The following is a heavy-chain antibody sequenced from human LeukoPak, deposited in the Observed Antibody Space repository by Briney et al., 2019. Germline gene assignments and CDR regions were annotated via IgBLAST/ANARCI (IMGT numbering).Heavy chain of an antibody. CDR1: GFTFSSYS. D-gene: IGHD3-10*01. J-gene: IGHJ3*02. Sequence: GGSLRLSCAASGFTFSSYSMNWVRQAPGKGLEWVSYISSSGSTIYYADSVKGRFTISRDNAKNSLYLQMNSLRAEDTAVYYCARDRAGLLWFGEASPGAFDIWGQGTMVTVSS. CDR3: ARDRAGLLWFGEASPGAFDI. CDR2: ISSSGSTI. V-gene: IGHV3-48*04.